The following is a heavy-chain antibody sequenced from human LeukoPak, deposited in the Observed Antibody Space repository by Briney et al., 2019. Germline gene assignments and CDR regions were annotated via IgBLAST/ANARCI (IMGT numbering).Heavy chain of an antibody. J-gene: IGHJ4*02. V-gene: IGHV3-15*01. CDR2: IKRKTDGGTT. CDR3: ARDRPYSGSHGGDY. Sequence: KPGGSLRLSCAASGFTFSSAWMNWVRQAPGKGLEWVGRIKRKTDGGTTDYAAPVKGRFTISRDNAKNSLYLQMNSLRAEDTAVYYCARDRPYSGSHGGDYWGQGTLVTVSS. CDR1: GFTFSSAW. D-gene: IGHD1-26*01.